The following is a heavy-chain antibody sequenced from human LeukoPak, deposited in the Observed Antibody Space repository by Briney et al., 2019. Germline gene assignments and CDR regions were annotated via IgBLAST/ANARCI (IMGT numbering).Heavy chain of an antibody. CDR1: GGSISSSSYY. CDR2: INHSGST. D-gene: IGHD1-7*01. J-gene: IGHJ5*02. Sequence: SETLSLTCTVSGGSISSSSYYWGWIRQPPGKGLEWIGEINHSGSTNYNPSLKSRVTISVDTSKNQFSLKLSSVTAADTAVYYCARASLELFDPWGQGTLVTVSS. V-gene: IGHV4-39*07. CDR3: ARASLELFDP.